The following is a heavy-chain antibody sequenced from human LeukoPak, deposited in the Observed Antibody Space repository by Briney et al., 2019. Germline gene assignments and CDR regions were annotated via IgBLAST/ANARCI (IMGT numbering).Heavy chain of an antibody. D-gene: IGHD3-3*01. CDR1: GFTFNTYG. CDR2: IWFDGSKQ. V-gene: IGHV3-33*01. J-gene: IGHJ6*02. Sequence: PGGSLRLSCAASGFTFNTYGMHWVRQPPGKGLEWVALIWFDGSKQYYADSVEGRVTISRDNSQGAVYLQMDSLRVEDTAVYYCARDGRTYSDFWSNYYYAWDVWGQGTTVIVSS. CDR3: ARDGRTYSDFWSNYYYAWDV.